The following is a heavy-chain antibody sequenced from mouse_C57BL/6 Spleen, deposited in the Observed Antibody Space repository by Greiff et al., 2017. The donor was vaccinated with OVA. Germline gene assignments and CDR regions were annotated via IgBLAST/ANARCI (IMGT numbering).Heavy chain of an antibody. J-gene: IGHJ3*01. D-gene: IGHD2-5*01. Sequence: VKLMESGAELARPGASVKLSCKASGYTFTSYGISWVKQRTGQGLEWIGEIYPRSGNTYYNEKFKGKATLTADKSSSTAYMELRSLTSEDSAVYFCATYYSNFPWFAYWGQGTLVTVSA. V-gene: IGHV1-81*01. CDR2: IYPRSGNT. CDR3: ATYYSNFPWFAY. CDR1: GYTFTSYG.